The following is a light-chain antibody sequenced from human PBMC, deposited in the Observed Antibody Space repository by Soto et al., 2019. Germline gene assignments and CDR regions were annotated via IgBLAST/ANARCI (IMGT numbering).Light chain of an antibody. CDR2: DAS. J-gene: IGKJ2*01. V-gene: IGKV3-11*01. Sequence: EIVLTQSPATLSLSPGERATLSCRASQSVSSYLAWYQQKPGQAPRLLIYDASNRATGIPARFSGSGSGADFTITISSLEHEDVAVYYCQQRSNWPPYTFGQVTKLEIK. CDR1: QSVSSY. CDR3: QQRSNWPPYT.